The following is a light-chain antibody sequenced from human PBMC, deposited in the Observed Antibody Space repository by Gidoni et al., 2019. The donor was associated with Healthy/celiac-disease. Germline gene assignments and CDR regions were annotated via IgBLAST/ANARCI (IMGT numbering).Light chain of an antibody. Sequence: DIQMTQSPSSLSASVGDRVTITRRASQSISSYLNWYQQKPGKAPKLLIYAASSLQSGVPSRISGSGSGTDFTLTISSLQPEDLTTYYCQQSYSTPRTFGQGTKVEIK. CDR1: QSISSY. CDR2: AAS. J-gene: IGKJ1*01. V-gene: IGKV1-39*01. CDR3: QQSYSTPRT.